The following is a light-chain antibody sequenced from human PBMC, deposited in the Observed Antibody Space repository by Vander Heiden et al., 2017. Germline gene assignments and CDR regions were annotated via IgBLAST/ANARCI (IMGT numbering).Light chain of an antibody. CDR3: QSYDKRLSAYV. V-gene: IGLV1-40*01. CDR2: GNS. CDR1: SSNTGTGYG. Sequence: QSVLTQPPAKSGAPGQRVTIDCSGSSSNTGTGYGVNWYQLLPGTAPKVVIAGNSNRPSWVPDRFSDSKSGTSASLAITGLQAEDEGDYFCQSYDKRLSAYVFGAGTRVTIL. J-gene: IGLJ1*01.